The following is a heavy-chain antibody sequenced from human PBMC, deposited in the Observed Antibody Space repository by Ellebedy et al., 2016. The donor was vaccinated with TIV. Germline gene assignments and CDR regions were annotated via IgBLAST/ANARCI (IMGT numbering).Heavy chain of an antibody. V-gene: IGHV4-59*12. CDR2: ISSNGDI. Sequence: SETLSLTCAVSGASISSSYWSWIRQSPGKGLEWIAYISSNGDINYNPSLKGRVTISLDSSKNQVSLRLNSVTAANTAMYYCIRGPGRGYPTDKWGPGALVTVSS. CDR3: IRGPGRGYPTDK. D-gene: IGHD5-12*01. CDR1: GASISSSY. J-gene: IGHJ4*02.